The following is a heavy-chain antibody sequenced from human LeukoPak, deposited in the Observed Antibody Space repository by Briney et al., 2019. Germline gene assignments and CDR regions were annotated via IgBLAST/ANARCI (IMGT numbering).Heavy chain of an antibody. Sequence: SVKVSCKASGGTFSSYAISWVRQAPGQGLEWMGKIIPIFGIANYAQKFQGRVTITADKSTSTAYMELSSLRSEDTAVYYCARDEGIAVAGVFDYWGQGTLVTVSS. D-gene: IGHD6-19*01. V-gene: IGHV1-69*04. J-gene: IGHJ4*02. CDR2: IIPIFGIA. CDR1: GGTFSSYA. CDR3: ARDEGIAVAGVFDY.